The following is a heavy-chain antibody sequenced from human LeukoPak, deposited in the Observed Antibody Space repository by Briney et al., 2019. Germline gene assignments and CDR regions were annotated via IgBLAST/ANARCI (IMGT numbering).Heavy chain of an antibody. J-gene: IGHJ4*02. CDR3: ARHGATTDREVPGGGDY. CDR1: GFTFSSYS. V-gene: IGHV3-21*01. D-gene: IGHD1-26*01. CDR2: ISSSSSYI. Sequence: GGSLRLSCAASGFTFSSYSMNWVRQAPGKGLEWVSSISSSSSYIYYADSVKGRFTISRDNAKNSLYLQMNSLRAEDTAVYYCARHGATTDREVPGGGDYWGQGTLVTVSS.